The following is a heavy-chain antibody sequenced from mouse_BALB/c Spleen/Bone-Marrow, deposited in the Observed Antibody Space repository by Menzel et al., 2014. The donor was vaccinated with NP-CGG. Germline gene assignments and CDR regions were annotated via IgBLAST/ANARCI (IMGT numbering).Heavy chain of an antibody. Sequence: EVKLQESGAELVKPGASVRLSCTASGFKIKDTYMHWVRQRPEQGLEWIGRIDPANGDTRYDPKFQGKATITADTSSSTAYLQLSSLTSEDTAVYCCARYRLGTYFDYWGQGTTLTVPS. V-gene: IGHV14-3*02. D-gene: IGHD2-14*01. J-gene: IGHJ2*01. CDR2: IDPANGDT. CDR1: GFKIKDTY. CDR3: ARYRLGTYFDY.